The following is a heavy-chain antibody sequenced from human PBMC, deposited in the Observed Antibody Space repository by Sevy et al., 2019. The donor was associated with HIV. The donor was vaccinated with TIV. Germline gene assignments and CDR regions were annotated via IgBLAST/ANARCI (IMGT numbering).Heavy chain of an antibody. D-gene: IGHD5-18*01. CDR3: AKDSGGAMGSFDY. CDR2: ISYDGSNK. V-gene: IGHV3-30*18. J-gene: IGHJ4*02. Sequence: GGSLRLSCAASGFTFSSYGMHWVRQAPGKGLEWVAVISYDGSNKYYADSVKGRFIISRDNSKNTLYLQMNSLRAEDTAVYYCAKDSGGAMGSFDYWGQGTLVTVSS. CDR1: GFTFSSYG.